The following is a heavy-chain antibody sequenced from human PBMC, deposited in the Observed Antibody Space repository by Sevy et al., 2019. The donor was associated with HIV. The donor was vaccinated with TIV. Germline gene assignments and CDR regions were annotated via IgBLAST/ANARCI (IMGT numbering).Heavy chain of an antibody. CDR1: GFPFNDHA. J-gene: IGHJ6*02. CDR2: VSWNSRYI. D-gene: IGHD2-21*01. Sequence: GGSLRLSCAASGFPFNDHAMHWVRQVPGKGLEWGSGVSWNSRYIGYADSVKGRFTISGDNARHFLYLEMNSLRPEDTALYYCAKVINRGCDGVNCYSYYYYFYGLDVWGQGTTVTVSS. V-gene: IGHV3-9*01. CDR3: AKVINRGCDGVNCYSYYYYFYGLDV.